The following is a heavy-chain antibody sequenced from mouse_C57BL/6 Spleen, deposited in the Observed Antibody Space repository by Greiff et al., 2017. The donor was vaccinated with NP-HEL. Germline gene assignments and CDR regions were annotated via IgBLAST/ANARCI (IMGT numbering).Heavy chain of an antibody. CDR2: IYPGDGDT. J-gene: IGHJ3*01. V-gene: IGHV1-82*01. CDR1: GYAFSSSW. Sequence: VQLQQSGPELVKPGASVKISCKASGYAFSSSWMNWVKQRPGKGLEWIGRIYPGDGDTNYNGKFKGKATLTADKSSSTAYMQLSSLTSEDSAVYFCARPFYDYDWDGFAYWGQGTLVTVSA. D-gene: IGHD2-4*01. CDR3: ARPFYDYDWDGFAY.